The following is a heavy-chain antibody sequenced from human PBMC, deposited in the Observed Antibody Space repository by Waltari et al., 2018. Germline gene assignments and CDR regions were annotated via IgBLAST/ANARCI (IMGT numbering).Heavy chain of an antibody. Sequence: ELQLVESGGGLVKPGGSLRLPCAASGFGFGDSALHWVRQAPGKGLEWVSSIGGGSRSYIFYADSVKGRFTISRDNAKNSLYLQMNSLRADDTAVYYCTRDLYGSGGDWFDPWGQGTLVIVSS. CDR2: IGGGSRSYI. J-gene: IGHJ5*02. D-gene: IGHD3-10*01. CDR1: GFGFGDSA. V-gene: IGHV3-21*03. CDR3: TRDLYGSGGDWFDP.